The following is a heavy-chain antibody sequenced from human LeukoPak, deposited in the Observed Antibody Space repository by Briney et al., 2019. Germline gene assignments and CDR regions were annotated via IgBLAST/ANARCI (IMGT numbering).Heavy chain of an antibody. J-gene: IGHJ4*02. CDR3: ARDSRLRWRYYFDY. V-gene: IGHV1-2*02. Sequence: ASVKVSCKASGYTFTGYYMHWVRQAPGQGLERMGWINPNSGGTNYAQKFQGRVTMTRDTSISTAYMELSRLRSDDTAVYYCARDSRLRWRYYFDYWGQGTLVTVSS. CDR1: GYTFTGYY. CDR2: INPNSGGT. D-gene: IGHD4-23*01.